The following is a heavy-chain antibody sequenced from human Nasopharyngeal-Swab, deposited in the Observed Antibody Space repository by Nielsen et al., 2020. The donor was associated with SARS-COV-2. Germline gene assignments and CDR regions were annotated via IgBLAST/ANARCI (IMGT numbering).Heavy chain of an antibody. J-gene: IGHJ4*02. V-gene: IGHV3-7*01. CDR1: GFTFSSYW. Sequence: GESLKISCAASGFTFSSYWMSWVRQAPGKGLEWVANIKQDGSEKYYADSVKGRFTISRDNSKNTLYLQMNSLRAEDTAVYYCARDLSPYCSSTSCYTRGIDYWGQGTLVTVSS. CDR3: ARDLSPYCSSTSCYTRGIDY. CDR2: IKQDGSEK. D-gene: IGHD2-2*02.